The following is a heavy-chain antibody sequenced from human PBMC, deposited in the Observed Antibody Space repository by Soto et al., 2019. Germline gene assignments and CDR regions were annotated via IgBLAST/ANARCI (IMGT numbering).Heavy chain of an antibody. Sequence: QVQLVQSEAEVKKPGASVKVSCKAAGYTFTNYAMHWVRRAPGQRLEWMGWINAGNGNTKYSQKFQGRVTITRDTSASTAYMELSSLRSEDTAVYYCARGGSLYWYFDLWGRGTLATVSS. CDR3: ARGGSLYWYFDL. J-gene: IGHJ2*01. V-gene: IGHV1-3*01. D-gene: IGHD1-26*01. CDR2: INAGNGNT. CDR1: GYTFTNYA.